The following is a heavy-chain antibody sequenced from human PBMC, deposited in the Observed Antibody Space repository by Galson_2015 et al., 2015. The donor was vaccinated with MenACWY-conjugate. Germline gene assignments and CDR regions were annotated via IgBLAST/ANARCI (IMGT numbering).Heavy chain of an antibody. V-gene: IGHV3-7*03. CDR1: GFSFSSYG. J-gene: IGHJ6*03. CDR3: ARARDYSFPFIDV. Sequence: SLRLSCAASGFSFSSYGMSWVRQAPGKGLEWVAYGRQDEGEKNYVDSVKGRFTISRDNAKKSLYLQMKSLRGEDTAIYYCARARDYSFPFIDVWGKGTTVTVSS. CDR2: GRQDEGEK.